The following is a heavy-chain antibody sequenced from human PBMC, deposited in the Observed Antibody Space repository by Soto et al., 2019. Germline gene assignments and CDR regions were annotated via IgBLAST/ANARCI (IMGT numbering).Heavy chain of an antibody. CDR3: ARSGWFGELYFDY. Sequence: PSETLSLTCTVSGGSISSSSYYWGWIRQPPGKGLEWIGSIYYSGSTYYNPSLKSRVTISVDTSKNQFSLKLSSVTAADTAVYYCARSGWFGELYFDYWGQGTLVTVS. CDR1: GGSISSSSYY. J-gene: IGHJ4*02. D-gene: IGHD3-10*01. V-gene: IGHV4-39*01. CDR2: IYYSGST.